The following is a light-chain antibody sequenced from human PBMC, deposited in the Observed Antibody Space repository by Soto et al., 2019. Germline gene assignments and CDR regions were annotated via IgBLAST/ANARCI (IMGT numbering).Light chain of an antibody. J-gene: IGKJ2*01. V-gene: IGKV1-39*01. CDR3: QQSFNTPYT. Sequence: DIQMTQSPSSLSASVGDRVTITCRASESITTYLKWYQQKPGQAPELLIYASSSLRSGVPSRFSGSGYGTDFTVTISSLQPEDFATYYCQQSFNTPYTFGRGTKLEI. CDR1: ESITTY. CDR2: ASS.